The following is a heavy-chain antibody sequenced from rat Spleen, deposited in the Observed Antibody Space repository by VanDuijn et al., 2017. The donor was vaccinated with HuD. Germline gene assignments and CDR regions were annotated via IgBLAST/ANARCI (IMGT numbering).Heavy chain of an antibody. CDR2: ITNTGGST. CDR1: GFTFNNYW. V-gene: IGHV5-31*01. J-gene: IGHJ1*01. CDR3: TRKYTTDYYWYFDF. D-gene: IGHD1-6*01. Sequence: EVQLVESGGGLVQPGRSLKLSCVASGFTFNNYWMTWIRQAPGKGLEWVASITNTGGSTYYPDSVKGRFTISRDNAKSTLYLQMNSLRSEDTATYYCTRKYTTDYYWYFDFWCPGTMVTVSS.